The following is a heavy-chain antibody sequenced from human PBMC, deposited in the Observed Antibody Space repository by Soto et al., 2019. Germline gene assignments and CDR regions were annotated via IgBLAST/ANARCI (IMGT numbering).Heavy chain of an antibody. D-gene: IGHD4-17*01. CDR3: ARAAYGDYYLDY. CDR1: GFTFSSNS. CDR2: ISSTGTTI. V-gene: IGHV3-48*01. J-gene: IGHJ4*02. Sequence: GGSLRLSCAASGFTFSSNSMNWVRQAPGKGLEWVSYISSTGTTIYYADSVKGRLTISRDNAKNSLYLQMNSLRAEDTAVYFCARAAYGDYYLDYWGQGTLVTVSS.